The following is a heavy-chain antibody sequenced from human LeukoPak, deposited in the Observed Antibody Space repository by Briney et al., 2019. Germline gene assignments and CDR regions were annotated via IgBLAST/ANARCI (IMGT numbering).Heavy chain of an antibody. D-gene: IGHD3-22*01. J-gene: IGHJ4*02. CDR1: GFTFSSYA. V-gene: IGHV3-23*01. CDR3: AKAGGASSDYRFDN. Sequence: GGSLRLSCAASGFTFSSYAMSWVRQAPGKGLEWVSAISGSGGSTYYADPVKGRFTISRDNSKNTLYLEMNSLRAEDTAVYYCAKAGGASSDYRFDNWGQGTLVTVSS. CDR2: ISGSGGST.